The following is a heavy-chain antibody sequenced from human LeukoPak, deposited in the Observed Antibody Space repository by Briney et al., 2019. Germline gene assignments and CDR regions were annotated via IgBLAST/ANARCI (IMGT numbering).Heavy chain of an antibody. V-gene: IGHV3-30-3*01. CDR3: ARDLGGWGSYSGGAFDI. CDR2: ISYDGSNK. CDR1: GFTFSSYA. Sequence: PGGSLRLSCAASGFTFSSYAMHWVRQAPGKGLEWVAVISYDGSNKYYADSVKGRFTISRDNSKNTLYLQMNSLRAEDTAVYYCARDLGGWGSYSGGAFDIWGQGTMVTVSS. D-gene: IGHD2-15*01. J-gene: IGHJ3*02.